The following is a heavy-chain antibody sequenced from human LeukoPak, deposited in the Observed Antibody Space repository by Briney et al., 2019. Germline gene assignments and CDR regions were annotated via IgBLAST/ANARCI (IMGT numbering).Heavy chain of an antibody. Sequence: ASVKVSCKASGYTFTGYYMHWVRQAPGQGLEWMGWINPNSGGTNYAQKFQGRVTMTRDTSISTAYMELSRLRSDDTAVYYCARDYWFGELFFLNPKHNNWFDPWGQGTLVTVSS. CDR3: ARDYWFGELFFLNPKHNNWFDP. V-gene: IGHV1-2*02. D-gene: IGHD3-10*01. CDR2: INPNSGGT. J-gene: IGHJ5*02. CDR1: GYTFTGYY.